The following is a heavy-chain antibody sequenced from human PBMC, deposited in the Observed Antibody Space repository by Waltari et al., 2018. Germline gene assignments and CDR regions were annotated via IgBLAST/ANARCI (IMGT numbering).Heavy chain of an antibody. CDR2: INHSGST. Sequence: QVQLQQWGAGLLKPSETLSLTCAVYGGSFGGYYWSWIRQPPGKGLEWIGEINHSGSTNYNPSLKSRVTISVDTSKNQFSLKLSSVTAADTAVYYCARGLKLGEIWGQGTLVTVSS. CDR3: ARGLKLGEI. J-gene: IGHJ4*02. V-gene: IGHV4-34*01. D-gene: IGHD3-10*01. CDR1: GGSFGGYY.